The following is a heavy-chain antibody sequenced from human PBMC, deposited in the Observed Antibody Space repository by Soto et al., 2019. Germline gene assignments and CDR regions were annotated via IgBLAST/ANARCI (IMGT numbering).Heavy chain of an antibody. J-gene: IGHJ5*01. CDR2: IFHTGIT. Sequence: ETLSLTCFISGASFSNDYWTWIRQSPGKGLEWIGYIFHTGITDYNPSVKSRVTISIDKSRNLFSLNLTSVTAADTAVYYCARDRYFYDSRGYYRTLDSWGQGTLVTVYS. CDR1: GASFSNDY. V-gene: IGHV4-59*01. CDR3: ARDRYFYDSRGYYRTLDS. D-gene: IGHD3-22*01.